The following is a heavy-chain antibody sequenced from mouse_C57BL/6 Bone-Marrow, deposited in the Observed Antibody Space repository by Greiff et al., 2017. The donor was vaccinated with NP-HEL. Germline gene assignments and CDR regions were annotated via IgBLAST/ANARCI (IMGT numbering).Heavy chain of an antibody. Sequence: DVQLVESGGGLVKPGGSLKLSCAASGFTFSSYAMSWVRQTPEKRLEWVATISGGGSYTYYPDNVKGRFTISRDNAKNNLYLQVCHLKSEDTAVYYCARERVRQAVEAMDYWGQGTSVTVSS. CDR1: GFTFSSYA. CDR3: ARERVRQAVEAMDY. D-gene: IGHD3-3*01. CDR2: ISGGGSYT. J-gene: IGHJ4*01. V-gene: IGHV5-4*01.